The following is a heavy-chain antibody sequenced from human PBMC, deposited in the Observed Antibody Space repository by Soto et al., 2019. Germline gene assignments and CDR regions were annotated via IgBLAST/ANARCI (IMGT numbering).Heavy chain of an antibody. Sequence: QITLKESGPTLVKPTQTLTLTCTFSGFSLSTSGVGLGWIRQPPGKALECLALIYWADDKRYSPSLKSRLTITKDSSKHQVVLTMTNMDPVDTATYYCAHSSVPDAFDIWGQGTMVTVAS. CDR3: AHSSVPDAFDI. D-gene: IGHD1-1*01. CDR1: GFSLSTSGVG. CDR2: IYWADDK. V-gene: IGHV2-5*02. J-gene: IGHJ3*02.